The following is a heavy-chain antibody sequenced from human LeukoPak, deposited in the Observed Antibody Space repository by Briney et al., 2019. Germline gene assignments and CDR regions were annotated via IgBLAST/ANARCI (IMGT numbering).Heavy chain of an antibody. CDR1: GGSISGYY. CDR2: IYSSGST. V-gene: IGHV4-59*01. J-gene: IGHJ6*02. D-gene: IGHD1-7*01. Sequence: PSETLSLTCTVSGGSISGYYWSWIRQPPGKGLEWIGYIYSSGSTNYNPSLESRVTISVDTSTNQFSLKLSSVTAADTAVYYCARDNWNYGSSMDVWGQGTTVTVSS. CDR3: ARDNWNYGSSMDV.